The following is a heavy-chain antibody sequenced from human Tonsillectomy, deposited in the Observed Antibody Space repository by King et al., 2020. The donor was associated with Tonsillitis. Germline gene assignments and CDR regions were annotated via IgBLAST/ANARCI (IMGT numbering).Heavy chain of an antibody. CDR3: AKCPTKFYDSSGYWFGNWYFDL. D-gene: IGHD3-22*01. Sequence: VQLVESWGGVVQPGRSLRLSCAASGFTSSSYGIHWVRQAPGKGLEWVAVISYDGGNKYYADSVKGRFTISRDSSKSTLYLKMNSLRADDTAVYYCAKCPTKFYDSSGYWFGNWYFDLWGRGTLVTVSS. V-gene: IGHV3-30*18. J-gene: IGHJ2*01. CDR1: GFTSSSYG. CDR2: ISYDGGNK.